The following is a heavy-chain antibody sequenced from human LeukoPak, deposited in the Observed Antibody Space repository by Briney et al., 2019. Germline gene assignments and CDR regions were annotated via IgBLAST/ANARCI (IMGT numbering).Heavy chain of an antibody. J-gene: IGHJ4*02. CDR3: ARSAVAARGLFDY. V-gene: IGHV1-2*02. CDR1: GYTFTGYY. Sequence: ASVKVSCKASGYTFTGYYMHWVRQAPGQGLECMGWINPSSGGTDYAQNFQGRVTMTRDTSISTAYMELYSLRSDDTAVYYCARSAVAARGLFDYWGQGTLVTVSS. CDR2: INPSSGGT. D-gene: IGHD6-19*01.